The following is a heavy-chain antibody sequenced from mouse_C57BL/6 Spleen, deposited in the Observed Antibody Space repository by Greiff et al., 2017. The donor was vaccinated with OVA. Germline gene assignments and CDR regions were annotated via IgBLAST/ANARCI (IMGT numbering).Heavy chain of an antibody. CDR1: GFTFSSYG. D-gene: IGHD1-1*01. Sequence: EVQRVESGGDLVKPGGSLKLSCAASGFTFSSYGMSWVRQTPDKRLEWVATISSGGSYTYYPDSVKGRFTISRDNAKNTLYLQMSSLKSEDTAMYYCARYYYGSSYPCDYWGQGTTLTVSS. CDR2: ISSGGSYT. CDR3: ARYYYGSSYPCDY. J-gene: IGHJ2*01. V-gene: IGHV5-6*01.